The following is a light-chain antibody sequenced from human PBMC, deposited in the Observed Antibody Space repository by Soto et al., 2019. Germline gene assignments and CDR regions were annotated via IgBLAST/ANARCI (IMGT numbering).Light chain of an antibody. J-gene: IGLJ3*02. V-gene: IGLV4-69*01. CDR1: SGHSDYA. Sequence: QLVLTQSPSASAYPGASVKLTCTLSSGHSDYAIAWHQQQPEKGPRYLMKVTSDGSHTKGDGIPDRFSGSSSGADRYLTISSLRSDDEADYYCQAWGTGGVFGGGTKVTVL. CDR3: QAWGTGGV. CDR2: VTSDGSH.